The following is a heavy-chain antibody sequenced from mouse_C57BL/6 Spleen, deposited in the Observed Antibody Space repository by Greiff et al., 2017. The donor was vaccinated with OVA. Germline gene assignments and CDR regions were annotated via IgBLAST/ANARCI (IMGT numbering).Heavy chain of an antibody. CDR3: ARSKTAQSTDY. D-gene: IGHD3-2*02. CDR1: GYTFTSYW. V-gene: IGHV1-50*01. J-gene: IGHJ2*01. CDR2: IDPSDSYT. Sequence: QVQLQQPGAELVKPGASVKLSCKASGYTFTSYWMQWVNQRPGQGLEWIGEIDPSDSYTNYNQKFKGKATLTVDTCSSTAYMQLSSLTSEDSAVYYCARSKTAQSTDYWGQGTTLTVSS.